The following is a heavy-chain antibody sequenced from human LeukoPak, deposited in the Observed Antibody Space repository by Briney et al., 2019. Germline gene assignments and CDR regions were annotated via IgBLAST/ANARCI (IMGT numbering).Heavy chain of an antibody. CDR2: ISGSGVGT. D-gene: IGHD5-18*01. CDR1: GFTFSNYD. V-gene: IGHV3-23*01. Sequence: GGSLRLSCAASGFTFSNYDMAWVRQAPGKGLEWVSGISGSGVGTYYADSVKGRFTISRDNSKNTVFLQMNSLRVEDTAVYYCARGGYTYGGEANWFDPWGQGTLVTVSS. J-gene: IGHJ5*02. CDR3: ARGGYTYGGEANWFDP.